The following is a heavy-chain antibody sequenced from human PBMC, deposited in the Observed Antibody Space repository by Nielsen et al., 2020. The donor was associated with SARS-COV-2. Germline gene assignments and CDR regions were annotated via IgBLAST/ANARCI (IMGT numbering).Heavy chain of an antibody. Sequence: ASVKVSCKASGYTFTSYGISWVRQAPGQGLEWMGWISAYNGNTNYAQKLQGRVTMTTDTSTSTAYMELRSLRSDDTAVYYCASGEWELLSGNYFDYWGQGTLVIVSS. CDR1: GYTFTSYG. CDR2: ISAYNGNT. D-gene: IGHD1-26*01. CDR3: ASGEWELLSGNYFDY. J-gene: IGHJ4*02. V-gene: IGHV1-18*04.